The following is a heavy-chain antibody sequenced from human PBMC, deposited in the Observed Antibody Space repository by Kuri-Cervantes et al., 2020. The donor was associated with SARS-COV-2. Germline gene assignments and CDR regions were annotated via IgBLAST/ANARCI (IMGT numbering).Heavy chain of an antibody. D-gene: IGHD3-16*01. V-gene: IGHV3-21*01. CDR2: ISSSSSYI. Sequence: GESLKISCAASGFTFSSYSMNWVRQAPGKGLEWVSSISSSSSYISYADSMKGRFTISRDNAKNSLYLQMNSLRAEDTAVYYCARGNYVMYSRWPTAPSDYWGQGTLVTVPS. CDR1: GFTFSSYS. J-gene: IGHJ4*02. CDR3: ARGNYVMYSRWPTAPSDY.